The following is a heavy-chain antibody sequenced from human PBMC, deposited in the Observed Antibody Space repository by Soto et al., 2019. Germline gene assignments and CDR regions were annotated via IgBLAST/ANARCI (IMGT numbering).Heavy chain of an antibody. D-gene: IGHD6-13*01. CDR2: IYYSGST. J-gene: IGHJ4*02. CDR3: ARSNRAAAGDIDY. Sequence: SETLSLTCTVSGGSISSYYWSWIRQPPGKGLEWIGYIYYSGSTNYNPSLKSRVTISVDTSKNQFSLKLSSVTAADTAVYYCARSNRAAAGDIDYWGQGTLVTVSS. CDR1: GGSISSYY. V-gene: IGHV4-59*01.